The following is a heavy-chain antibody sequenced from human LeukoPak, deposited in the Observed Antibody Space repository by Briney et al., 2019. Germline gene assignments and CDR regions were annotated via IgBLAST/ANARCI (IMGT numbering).Heavy chain of an antibody. CDR2: MNPNSGNT. Sequence: ASVKVSCKASGYTFTSYDINWVRQATGQGLEWMGWMNPNSGNTGYAQKFQGIVTMIRNTSISTAYMELSSLRSEDTAVYYCAGSLSGYYPQYGMDVWGQGTTVTVSS. CDR1: GYTFTSYD. J-gene: IGHJ6*02. V-gene: IGHV1-8*01. CDR3: AGSLSGYYPQYGMDV. D-gene: IGHD3-3*01.